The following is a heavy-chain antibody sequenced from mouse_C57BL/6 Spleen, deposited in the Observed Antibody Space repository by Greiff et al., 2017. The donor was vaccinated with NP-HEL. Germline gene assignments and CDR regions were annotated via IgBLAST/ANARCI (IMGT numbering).Heavy chain of an antibody. D-gene: IGHD2-2*01. Sequence: VQLQQPGAELVRPGSSVKLSCKASGYTFTSYWMHWVKQRPIQGLEWIGNIDPSDSETHYNQKFKDKATLTVDKSSSTAYMQLSSLTSEDSAVYYCARSYGSRRGAMDYWGQGTSVTVSS. CDR1: GYTFTSYW. CDR3: ARSYGSRRGAMDY. CDR2: IDPSDSET. J-gene: IGHJ4*01. V-gene: IGHV1-52*01.